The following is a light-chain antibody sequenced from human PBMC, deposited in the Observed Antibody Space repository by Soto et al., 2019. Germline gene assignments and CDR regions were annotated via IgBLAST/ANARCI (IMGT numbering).Light chain of an antibody. Sequence: SYELTQPTSVSVSPGQTASITCSGDKLGDKYVCWYQQKPGQSPVLVIYQGTKRPSGIPERFSGSNSGNTATLIISGTLAMDEADYFCQAWDSIAVVFGGGTKLTVL. V-gene: IGLV3-1*01. J-gene: IGLJ3*02. CDR1: KLGDKY. CDR2: QGT. CDR3: QAWDSIAVV.